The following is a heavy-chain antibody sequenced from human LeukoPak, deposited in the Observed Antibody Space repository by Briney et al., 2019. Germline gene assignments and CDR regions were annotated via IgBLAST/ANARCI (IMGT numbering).Heavy chain of an antibody. CDR3: AKWRSSGWYGYGIDV. J-gene: IGHJ6*02. Sequence: GGSLRLSCAASGFTFDDYAMHWVRQAPGKGLEWVSGISWNSGSIGYADSVKGRFTISRDNAKNSLYLQMNSLRAEDTALYYCAKWRSSGWYGYGIDVWGQGTTVTVSS. CDR2: ISWNSGSI. D-gene: IGHD6-19*01. CDR1: GFTFDDYA. V-gene: IGHV3-9*01.